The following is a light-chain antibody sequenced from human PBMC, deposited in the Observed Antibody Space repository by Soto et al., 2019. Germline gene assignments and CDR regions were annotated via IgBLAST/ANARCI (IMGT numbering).Light chain of an antibody. J-gene: IGKJ1*01. Sequence: DIQITQSPSTLSASVVDRVTITCRASQSISIWLAWYQQKPGKAPNILIYDASTLVSGVPSRFSGSGSGTEFTLTISSLQPDDFASYYCQQYNNYFSWTFGQGTKVEIK. V-gene: IGKV1-5*01. CDR3: QQYNNYFSWT. CDR2: DAS. CDR1: QSISIW.